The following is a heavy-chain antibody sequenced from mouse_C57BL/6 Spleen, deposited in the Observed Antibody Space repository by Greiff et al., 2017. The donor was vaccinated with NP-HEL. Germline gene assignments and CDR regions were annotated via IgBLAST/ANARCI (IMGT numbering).Heavy chain of an antibody. Sequence: VQLQQSGAELARPGASVKMSCKASGYTFTSYTMHWVKQRPGQGLEWIGYINPSSGYTKYNQKCKDKATLTADKYSSTSYMQRSSLTSEDSAVYYGARRVPITTVVGAMDYWGQGTSVTVSS. CDR3: ARRVPITTVVGAMDY. CDR1: GYTFTSYT. J-gene: IGHJ4*01. CDR2: INPSSGYT. D-gene: IGHD1-1*01. V-gene: IGHV1-4*01.